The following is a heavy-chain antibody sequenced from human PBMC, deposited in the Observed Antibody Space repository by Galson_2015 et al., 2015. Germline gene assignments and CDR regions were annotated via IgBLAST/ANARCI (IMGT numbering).Heavy chain of an antibody. CDR3: AHTRAGGPVEIDY. J-gene: IGHJ4*02. CDR2: IYLDDDK. CDR1: GFSLSTSGVA. Sequence: PALVKPTQTLTLTCTFSGFSLSTSGVAVGWIRQPPGKALEWLALIYLDDDKRYRPSLKSRLTITKDTSKNQVVLRMTNMDPADTATYYCAHTRAGGPVEIDYWGQGTLVTVSS. V-gene: IGHV2-5*02. D-gene: IGHD3-10*01.